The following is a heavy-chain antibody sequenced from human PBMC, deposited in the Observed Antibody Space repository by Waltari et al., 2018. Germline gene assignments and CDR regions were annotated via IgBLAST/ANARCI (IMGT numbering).Heavy chain of an antibody. CDR2: ISYDGSNK. CDR1: GFTFSSYD. J-gene: IGHJ4*02. V-gene: IGHV3-30-3*01. Sequence: VQLVASGGGVVQHGRCLRLSCSASGFTFSSYDIHLVRLAPGKGLEWVAVISYDGSNKYYADSGKGRFTISRDNSKNTLYLQMNSLRAEDTAVYYCASASIAARLDYWGQGTLVTVSS. D-gene: IGHD6-6*01. CDR3: ASASIAARLDY.